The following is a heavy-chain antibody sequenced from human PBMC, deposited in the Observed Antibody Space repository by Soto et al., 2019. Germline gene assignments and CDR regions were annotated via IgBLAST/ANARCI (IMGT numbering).Heavy chain of an antibody. D-gene: IGHD2-8*01. Sequence: QVQLVESGGGVVQPGGSLRLSCAASGFTFSNYAMHWVRQAPGKGLEWVADITKNGRNKDYADSVKGRLAISRDNSKNTLELQMNSLRVKDTAMYYCGRCNGDDCHSPFDYWGQGTLVTVSS. J-gene: IGHJ4*02. CDR1: GFTFSNYA. CDR2: ITKNGRNK. V-gene: IGHV3-30*03. CDR3: GRCNGDDCHSPFDY.